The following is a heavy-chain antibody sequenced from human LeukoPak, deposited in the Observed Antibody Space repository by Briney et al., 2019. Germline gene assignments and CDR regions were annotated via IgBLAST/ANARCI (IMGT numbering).Heavy chain of an antibody. CDR2: ISSSDNTI. J-gene: IGHJ3*02. V-gene: IGHV3-11*01. CDR3: ARDRISGYSSTWYRGAFDI. CDR1: GFTVSSNY. D-gene: IGHD6-13*01. Sequence: GGSLRLSCAASGFTVSSNYMSWVRQAPGSGLELISYISSSDNTIYYADSVKGRFTISRDSAKNSMYLQMNSLRAADTAVYYCARDRISGYSSTWYRGAFDIWGQGTMVTVSS.